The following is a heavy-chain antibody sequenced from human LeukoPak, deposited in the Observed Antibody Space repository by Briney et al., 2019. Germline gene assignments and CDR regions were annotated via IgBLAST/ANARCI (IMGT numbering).Heavy chain of an antibody. V-gene: IGHV3-48*01. CDR1: GFTFSSYS. D-gene: IGHD6-13*01. CDR2: ITRSSDVI. Sequence: GGSLRLSCAASGFTFSSYSINWVRQAPGKGLEWVSYITRSSDVIYYADSVKGRFTVSRDNAGNSLFLQMNRLRAEDTAVYYCAKVGQQLVKNWYFDYWGQGTLVTVSS. J-gene: IGHJ4*02. CDR3: AKVGQQLVKNWYFDY.